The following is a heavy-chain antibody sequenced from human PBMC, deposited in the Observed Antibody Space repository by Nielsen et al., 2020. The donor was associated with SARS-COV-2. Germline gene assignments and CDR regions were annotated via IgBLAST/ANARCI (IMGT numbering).Heavy chain of an antibody. Sequence: ESLKISCVASGFIFSSYAMNWVRQAPGKGLEWVSTISGSGGGTYYADSVKGRFSISRDNSKNMLYLQMNSLRAEDTALYYCAKEGNSGSAYDQWGQGTLVTVSS. D-gene: IGHD1-26*01. V-gene: IGHV3-23*01. CDR1: GFIFSSYA. J-gene: IGHJ5*02. CDR2: ISGSGGGT. CDR3: AKEGNSGSAYDQ.